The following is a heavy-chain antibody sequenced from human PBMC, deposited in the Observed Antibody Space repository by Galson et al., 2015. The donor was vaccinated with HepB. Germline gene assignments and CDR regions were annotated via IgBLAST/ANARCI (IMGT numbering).Heavy chain of an antibody. D-gene: IGHD1-26*01. V-gene: IGHV3-30*18. J-gene: IGHJ4*02. CDR1: GFTFSSYG. CDR3: AKGFRAWELQGFDY. CDR2: ISYDGSNK. Sequence: SLRLSCAASGFTFSSYGMHWVRQAPGKGLEWVAVISYDGSNKYYADSVKGRFTISRDNSKNTLYLQMNSLRAEDTAVYYCAKGFRAWELQGFDYWGQGTLVTVSS.